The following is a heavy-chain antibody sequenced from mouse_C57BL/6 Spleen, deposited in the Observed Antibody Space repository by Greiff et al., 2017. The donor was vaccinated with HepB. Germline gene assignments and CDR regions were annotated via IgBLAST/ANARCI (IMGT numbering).Heavy chain of an antibody. D-gene: IGHD4-1*01. CDR1: GFNIKDDY. V-gene: IGHV14-4*01. J-gene: IGHJ3*01. Sequence: VQLKESGAELVRPGASVKLSCTASGFNIKDDYMHWVKQRPEQGLEWIGWIDPENGDTEYASKFQGKATITADTSSNTAYLQLSSLTSEDTAVYYCTTRTGTGAWFAYWGQGTLVTVSA. CDR3: TTRTGTGAWFAY. CDR2: IDPENGDT.